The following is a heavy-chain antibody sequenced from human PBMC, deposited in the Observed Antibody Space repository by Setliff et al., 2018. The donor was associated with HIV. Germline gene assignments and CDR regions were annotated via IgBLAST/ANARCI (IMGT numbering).Heavy chain of an antibody. J-gene: IGHJ3*02. Sequence: GGSLRLSCAASGFTFNKAWMNWVRQAPGKALEWVGRVKSDRDGGTVDYAAPVKGRFTISIDDSRQTLYLQMNSLKTEDTAVYYCGREIWYDAFDIWGQGTMVTVSS. D-gene: IGHD1-26*01. CDR2: VKSDRDGGTV. CDR3: GREIWYDAFDI. CDR1: GFTFNKAW. V-gene: IGHV3-15*07.